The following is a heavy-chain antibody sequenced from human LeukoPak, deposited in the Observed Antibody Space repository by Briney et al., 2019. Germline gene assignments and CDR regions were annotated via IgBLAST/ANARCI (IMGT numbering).Heavy chain of an antibody. CDR2: INHSEST. D-gene: IGHD6-6*01. Sequence: PSETLSLTCAVYGVSISGHYWSWIRQPPGKGLKWIGEINHSESTKYNPSLKSRVTISVDTSKNQFSLILRSVTAADTAVYYCARGGRSVMKLVYWGQGTLVTVSS. CDR1: GVSISGHY. V-gene: IGHV4-34*01. J-gene: IGHJ4*02. CDR3: ARGGRSVMKLVY.